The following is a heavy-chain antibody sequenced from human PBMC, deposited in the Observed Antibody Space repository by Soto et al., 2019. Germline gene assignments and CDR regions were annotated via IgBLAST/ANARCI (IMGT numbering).Heavy chain of an antibody. D-gene: IGHD3-22*01. CDR2: ISSSSSFSGTTI. CDR3: VRDLEYYYDSVGGDGEEFDY. J-gene: IGHJ4*02. Sequence: EVQLVESGGGLVQPGGSLRLSCAASGFTFSRYSLNWVRQAPGKGLEWVSYISSSSSFSGTTIYYADSVKGRFTISRDNANNSLFLQMNSLRAEDTAVYYCVRDLEYYYDSVGGDGEEFDYWGQGTLVTVSS. V-gene: IGHV3-48*01. CDR1: GFTFSRYS.